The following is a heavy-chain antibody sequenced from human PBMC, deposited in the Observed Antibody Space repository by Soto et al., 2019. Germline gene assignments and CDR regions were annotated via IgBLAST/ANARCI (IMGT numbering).Heavy chain of an antibody. J-gene: IGHJ3*02. CDR1: GFTFDDYA. V-gene: IGHV3-9*01. Sequence: GGSLRLSCAASGFTFDDYAMHWVRQAPGKGLEWVSGISWNSGSIGYADSVKGRFTISRDNAKNSLYLQMNSLRAEDTAWYYCAKGIMLGPIAVAGTKWGDAFDIWGQGTMVTVSS. D-gene: IGHD6-19*01. CDR3: AKGIMLGPIAVAGTKWGDAFDI. CDR2: ISWNSGSI.